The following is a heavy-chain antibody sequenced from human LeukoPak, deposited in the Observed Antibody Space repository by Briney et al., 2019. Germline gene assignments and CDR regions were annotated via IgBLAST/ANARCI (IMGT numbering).Heavy chain of an antibody. D-gene: IGHD1-26*01. CDR3: ARAVDGSYYY. CDR1: GFAFSTYA. Sequence: GRFLRLSCAASGFAFSTYAMHWVRQAPGKGLEWLAFMSYDGGDKYYADSVKGRFTISRDNSKNTLYLQMNSLRAEDTAVYYCARAVDGSYYYWGQGTLVTVSS. V-gene: IGHV3-30*07. J-gene: IGHJ4*02. CDR2: MSYDGGDK.